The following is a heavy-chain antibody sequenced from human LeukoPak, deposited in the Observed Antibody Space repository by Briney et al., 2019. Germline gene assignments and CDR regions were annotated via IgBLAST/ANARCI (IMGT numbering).Heavy chain of an antibody. J-gene: IGHJ4*02. CDR1: GCTFSSYG. CDR2: LSFAGSHR. V-gene: IGHV3-30*03. CDR3: SSPDAGGDSTGRPFDC. Sequence: GRTLRLSCAASGCTFSSYGMHWVRQAPATGLEWLAVLSFAGSHRFYADSEKGRFTISRASSKTTLFLEMQSQSVEATAVSYCSSPDAGGDSTGRPFDCWGQGTLVTVSS. D-gene: IGHD6-19*01.